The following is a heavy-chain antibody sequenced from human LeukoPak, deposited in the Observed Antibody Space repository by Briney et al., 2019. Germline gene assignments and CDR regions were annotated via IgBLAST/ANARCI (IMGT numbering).Heavy chain of an antibody. CDR3: ARDREGSSIAARPSAFDI. Sequence: ASVKVSCKASGGTFSSYAISWVRQAPGQGLEWMGRIIPIFGTANYAQKFQGRVTITADESTSTAYMELSSLRSEDTAVYYCARDREGSSIAARPSAFDIWGQGTMVTVSS. J-gene: IGHJ3*02. V-gene: IGHV1-69*13. CDR2: IIPIFGTA. D-gene: IGHD6-6*01. CDR1: GGTFSSYA.